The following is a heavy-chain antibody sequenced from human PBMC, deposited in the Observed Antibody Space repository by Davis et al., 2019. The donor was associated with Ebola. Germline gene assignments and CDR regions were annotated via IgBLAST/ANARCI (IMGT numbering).Heavy chain of an antibody. CDR1: GYTFTSYA. J-gene: IGHJ5*02. CDR3: ARGRIAADLKEGWFDP. V-gene: IGHV1-3*01. D-gene: IGHD6-13*01. Sequence: ASVKVSCKASGYTFTSYAMHWVRQAPGQRLEWMGWINAGNGNTKYSQKFQGRVTITRDTSASTAYMELSSLRSEDTAVYYCARGRIAADLKEGWFDPWDQGTLVTVSS. CDR2: INAGNGNT.